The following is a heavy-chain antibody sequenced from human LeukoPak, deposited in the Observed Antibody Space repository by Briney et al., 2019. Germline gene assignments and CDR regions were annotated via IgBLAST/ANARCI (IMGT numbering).Heavy chain of an antibody. Sequence: PSETLSLTCTVSGGSISSGSYYWSWIRQPAGKGLEWIGRIHSRGSTNYNPSLKSRVTISIDTSQNQFSLKLSPVTAADTAVYYCARDEGCTNGVCFTLFDYWGQGILVTVSS. CDR3: ARDEGCTNGVCFTLFDY. J-gene: IGHJ4*02. CDR1: GGSISSGSYY. D-gene: IGHD2-8*01. CDR2: IHSRGST. V-gene: IGHV4-61*02.